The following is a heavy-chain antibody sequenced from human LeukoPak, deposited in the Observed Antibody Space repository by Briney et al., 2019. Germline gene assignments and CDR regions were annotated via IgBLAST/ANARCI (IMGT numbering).Heavy chain of an antibody. J-gene: IGHJ5*02. CDR2: IYYSGST. CDR1: GGSISSSSYY. CDR3: AREVRP. Sequence: SETLSLTCIVSGGSISSSSYYWGWIRQPPGKGLEWIGSIYYSGSTYYNPSLKSRVTISVDTSKNQFSLRLSSVTAADTAVYYCAREVRPWGQGTLVTVSS. V-gene: IGHV4-39*07.